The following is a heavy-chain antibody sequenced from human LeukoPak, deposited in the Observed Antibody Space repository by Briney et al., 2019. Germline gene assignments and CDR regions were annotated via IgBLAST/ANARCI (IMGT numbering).Heavy chain of an antibody. CDR2: ISSSGSTI. CDR1: GFTFSSYE. Sequence: PGGSLRLSCAASGFTFSSYEMNWVRQAPGKGLEWVSYISSSGSTIYYADSVKGRFTISRDNAKNSLYLQMNSLRAEDTAVYYCARVGRDGYNYYYYYYMDVWGKGTTVTVSS. CDR3: ARVGRDGYNYYYYYYMDV. D-gene: IGHD5-24*01. V-gene: IGHV3-48*03. J-gene: IGHJ6*03.